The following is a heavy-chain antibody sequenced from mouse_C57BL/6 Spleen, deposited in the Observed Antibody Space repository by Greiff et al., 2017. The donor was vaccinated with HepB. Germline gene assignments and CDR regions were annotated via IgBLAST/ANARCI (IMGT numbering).Heavy chain of an antibody. CDR1: GYTFTDYN. CDR3: ARAHYYGSSLDAMDY. Sequence: EVQLQQSGPELVKPGASVKIPCKASGYTFTDYNMDWVKQSHGKSLEWIGDINPNNGGTNYNQKFKGKATLTVDKSSSTAYMELRSLTSEDTAVYYCARAHYYGSSLDAMDYWGQGTSVTVSS. J-gene: IGHJ4*01. V-gene: IGHV1-18*01. D-gene: IGHD1-1*01. CDR2: INPNNGGT.